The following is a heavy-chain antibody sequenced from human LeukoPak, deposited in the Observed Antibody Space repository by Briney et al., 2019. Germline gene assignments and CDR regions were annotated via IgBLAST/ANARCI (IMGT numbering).Heavy chain of an antibody. CDR1: GFTFSSYW. CDR3: ARTTSTYYYGSGSYSRTAYYYYYGMDV. D-gene: IGHD3-10*01. J-gene: IGHJ6*02. Sequence: GGSLRLSCAASGFTFSSYWMHWVSQAPGKGLVWVSRINSDGSSTSYADSVKGRFTISRDNAKNTLYLQMNSLRAEDTAVYYCARTTSTYYYGSGSYSRTAYYYYYGMDVWGQGTTVTVSS. CDR2: INSDGSST. V-gene: IGHV3-74*01.